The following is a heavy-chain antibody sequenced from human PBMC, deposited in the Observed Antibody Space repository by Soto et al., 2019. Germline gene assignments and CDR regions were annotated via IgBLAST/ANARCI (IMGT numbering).Heavy chain of an antibody. Sequence: QVQLVQSGAEVKKPGSSVNVSCKASGGTFSSYSINWVRQAPGQGLEWMGEIIPIFGTANYAQKFQGRVTITADESTSNAYMELSSLRSEDTAVYSCAREGGRHSGGIDYWGQGTLVTVSS. J-gene: IGHJ4*02. V-gene: IGHV1-69*01. CDR1: GGTFSSYS. CDR3: AREGGRHSGGIDY. CDR2: IIPIFGTA. D-gene: IGHD1-26*01.